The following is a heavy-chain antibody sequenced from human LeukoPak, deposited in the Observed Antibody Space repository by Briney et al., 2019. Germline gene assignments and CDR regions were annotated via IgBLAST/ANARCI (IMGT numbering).Heavy chain of an antibody. V-gene: IGHV3-30*03. CDR1: GFAFSSYG. J-gene: IGHJ1*01. D-gene: IGHD3-10*01. CDR3: VRDGAVVTSGNYPWRYFQY. Sequence: GGSLRLSCAASGFAFSSYGMHWVRQAPGKGLEWVAVISYDGSNKYYADSVKGRFTISRDNSKNTLYLQMNSLRAEDTAVYYCVRDGAVVTSGNYPWRYFQYWGQGTLVTVSS. CDR2: ISYDGSNK.